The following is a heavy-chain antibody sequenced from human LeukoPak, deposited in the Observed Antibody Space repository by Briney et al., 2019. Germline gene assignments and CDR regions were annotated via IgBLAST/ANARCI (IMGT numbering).Heavy chain of an antibody. J-gene: IGHJ6*03. D-gene: IGHD6-13*01. CDR1: DDSITMYY. V-gene: IGHV4-59*01. CDR3: ARGRVSSSTWYSTYYYFFYMDF. CDR2: VDHTGST. Sequence: SETLSLTCTVSDDSITMYYWTWVRQPPGKGLEWIGYVDHTGSTKFNPSLNGRVSISRDTSKNFFSLRLRSVTAADTAVYFCARGRVSSSTWYSTYYYFFYMDFWGKGTTVTVSS.